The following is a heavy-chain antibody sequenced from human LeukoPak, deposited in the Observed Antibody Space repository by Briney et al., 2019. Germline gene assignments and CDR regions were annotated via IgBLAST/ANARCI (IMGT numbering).Heavy chain of an antibody. CDR3: ARDGEGQQLFTHYYHYYMDV. J-gene: IGHJ6*03. Sequence: GGSLRLSCATSGFTLSTYWMSWVRQAPGKGLVWVANIKQADTEKYYVDSVKVRFTISRDNAKNSLYLQMNSPRAEDTAVYYCARDGEGQQLFTHYYHYYMDVWGKGTTVTVSS. CDR1: GFTLSTYW. D-gene: IGHD6-13*01. V-gene: IGHV3-7*01. CDR2: IKQADTEK.